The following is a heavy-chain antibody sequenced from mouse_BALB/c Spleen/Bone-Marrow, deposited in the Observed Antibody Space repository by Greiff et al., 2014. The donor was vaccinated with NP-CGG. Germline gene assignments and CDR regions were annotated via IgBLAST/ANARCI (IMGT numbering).Heavy chain of an antibody. D-gene: IGHD1-3*01. CDR3: ARHEDLDIQRRLGAMDC. V-gene: IGHV1-62-2*01. CDR1: GYNFSDYI. J-gene: IGHJ4*01. Sequence: ESGAELVKPGASVRLSCKASGYNFSDYIIYWVKQRSGQGLEWIGWFYPGSGSIKYNEKFKDKATLTADKSSRTVYMELSRLTSEDSAVYFCARHEDLDIQRRLGAMDCWGQGTSVTVSS. CDR2: FYPGSGSI.